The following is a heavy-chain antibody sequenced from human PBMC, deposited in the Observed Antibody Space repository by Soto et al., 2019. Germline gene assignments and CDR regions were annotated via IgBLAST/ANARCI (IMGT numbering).Heavy chain of an antibody. V-gene: IGHV3-23*01. Sequence: GGSLRLSCAASALTFGSYAMSWVRQAPGKGLEWVSSISPSGDNTYYADSVKGRFTISRGNSENTLYLQMNSLRAEDTAVYYCAKSGSHSYFDYWGQGTLVTVSS. J-gene: IGHJ4*02. D-gene: IGHD3-10*01. CDR1: ALTFGSYA. CDR2: ISPSGDNT. CDR3: AKSGSHSYFDY.